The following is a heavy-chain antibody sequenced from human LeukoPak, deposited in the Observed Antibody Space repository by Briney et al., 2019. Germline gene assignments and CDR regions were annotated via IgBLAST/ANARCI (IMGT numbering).Heavy chain of an antibody. CDR1: GYSINFGYY. D-gene: IGHD6-13*01. Sequence: PSETLSLSCAVSGYSINFGYYWGWIRPPPGKGLEWIGSMYYRLRPHYHWSLKSRLTISIDTSKSQFSLELRCVTAADTAVYYCARDHPRVNWFDPWGQETLLTVSS. V-gene: IGHV4-38-2*02. CDR2: MYYRLRP. CDR3: ARDHPRVNWFDP. J-gene: IGHJ5*02.